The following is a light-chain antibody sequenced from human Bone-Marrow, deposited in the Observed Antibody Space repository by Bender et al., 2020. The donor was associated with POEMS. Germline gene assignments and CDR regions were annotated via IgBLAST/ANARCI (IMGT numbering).Light chain of an antibody. CDR3: QSWDSHTVV. CDR1: KLGDKD. V-gene: IGLV3-1*01. Sequence: SHELTQPPSVSVSPGQTVSITCAGDKLGDKDVCWYQQKPGQSPLLVMFQDNKRPSGIPERFSGSNSGNTATLTISGTQALDEADYYCQSWDSHTVVFGGGTKLTVL. J-gene: IGLJ2*01. CDR2: QDN.